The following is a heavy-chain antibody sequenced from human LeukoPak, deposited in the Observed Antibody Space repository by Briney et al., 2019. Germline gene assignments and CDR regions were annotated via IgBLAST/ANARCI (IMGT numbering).Heavy chain of an antibody. J-gene: IGHJ5*02. CDR3: AISGVPYNWFDP. Sequence: SETLSLTCIVSGGSISSSSYYWGWIRQPPGKGLEWIGSIYYSGSTYYNPSLKSRVTISLDTSKNQFSLKLSSVTAADTAVYYCAISGVPYNWFDPWGQGTLVTVSS. D-gene: IGHD3-3*01. CDR2: IYYSGST. CDR1: GGSISSSSYY. V-gene: IGHV4-39*01.